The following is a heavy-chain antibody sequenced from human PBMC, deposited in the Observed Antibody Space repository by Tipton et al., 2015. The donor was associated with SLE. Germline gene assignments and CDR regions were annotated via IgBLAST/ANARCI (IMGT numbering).Heavy chain of an antibody. CDR1: GGSIGNYY. V-gene: IGHV4-59*08. J-gene: IGHJ4*02. Sequence: TLSLTCSVSGGSIGNYYWSWIRQPPGKGLEWIGFIYYSGTATYSPSLKGRVTISVDTSKNQFSLQLSSVTAADTAVYNCVRQPSAPGGVGYWGQGPLVTVSS. CDR3: VRQPSAPGGVGY. D-gene: IGHD2-2*01. CDR2: IYYSGTA.